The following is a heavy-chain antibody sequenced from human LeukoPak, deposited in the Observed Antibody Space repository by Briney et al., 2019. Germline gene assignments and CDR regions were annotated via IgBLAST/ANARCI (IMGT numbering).Heavy chain of an antibody. Sequence: GASVKVSCKASGGTFSSYAISWVRQAPGQGLEWMGGTIPIFGTANYAQKFQGRVTITADKSTSTAYMELSSLRSEGTAVYYCAGVSGDIVVVPAAYYYYYGMDVWGKGTTVTVSS. CDR1: GGTFSSYA. D-gene: IGHD2-2*01. J-gene: IGHJ6*04. V-gene: IGHV1-69*06. CDR3: AGVSGDIVVVPAAYYYYYGMDV. CDR2: TIPIFGTA.